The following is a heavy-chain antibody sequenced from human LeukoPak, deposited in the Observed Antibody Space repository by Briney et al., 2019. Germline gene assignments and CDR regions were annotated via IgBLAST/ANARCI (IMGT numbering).Heavy chain of an antibody. CDR2: VYTSGST. D-gene: IGHD2-21*01. J-gene: IGHJ4*02. CDR1: GGSISSSY. Sequence: PSETLSLTRTVSGGSISSSYGSWIRQPAGKGLEWIGRVYTSGSTNYNYNPSLKSRLTMSVDTSKNQFSLKLSSVTAADTAVYYCARDPNSALWGQGTLVTVSS. V-gene: IGHV4-4*07. CDR3: ARDPNSAL.